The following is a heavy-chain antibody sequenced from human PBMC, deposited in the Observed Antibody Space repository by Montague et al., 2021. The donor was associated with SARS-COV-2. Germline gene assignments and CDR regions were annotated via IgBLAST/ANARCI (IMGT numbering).Heavy chain of an antibody. CDR3: ARSVVGGTYRHTRWFDP. D-gene: IGHD3-16*02. J-gene: IGHJ5*02. V-gene: IGHV4-59*13. Sequence: SETLSLTCTVSGDSMRSSYWNWIRQPPGEGLEYIGYTYYSGVANYNPSLRSRVTISLDTSKNQFSLNLRSVTAADTAVYYCARSVVGGTYRHTRWFDPWGQGTLVTVCS. CDR2: TYYSGVA. CDR1: GDSMRSSY.